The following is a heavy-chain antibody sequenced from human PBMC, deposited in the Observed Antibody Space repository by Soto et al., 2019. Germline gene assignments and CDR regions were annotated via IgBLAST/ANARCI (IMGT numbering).Heavy chain of an antibody. D-gene: IGHD1-26*01. CDR2: INSDGSST. V-gene: IGHV3-74*01. Sequence: PGGSLRLSCAASGFTFSSYWMHWVRQAPGKGLVWVSRINSDGSSTSYADSVKGRFTISRDNAKNTLYLQMNSLRAEDTAVYYCARAVGAMNYYYYYGMDVWGQGTTVTVSS. J-gene: IGHJ6*02. CDR1: GFTFSSYW. CDR3: ARAVGAMNYYYYYGMDV.